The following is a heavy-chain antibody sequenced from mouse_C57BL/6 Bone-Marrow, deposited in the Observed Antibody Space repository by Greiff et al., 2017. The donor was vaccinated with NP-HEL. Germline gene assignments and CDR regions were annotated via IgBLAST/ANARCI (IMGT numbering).Heavy chain of an antibody. CDR2: INPNNGGT. CDR3: ARWTFYGSSYWYFDV. D-gene: IGHD1-1*01. CDR1: GYTFTDYN. V-gene: IGHV1-18*01. J-gene: IGHJ1*03. Sequence: EVQLVESGPELVKPGASVKIPCKASGYTFTDYNMDWVKQSHGKSLEWIGDINPNNGGTIYNQKFKGKATLTVDKSSSTAYMELRSLTSEDTAVYYCARWTFYGSSYWYFDVWGTGTTVTVSS.